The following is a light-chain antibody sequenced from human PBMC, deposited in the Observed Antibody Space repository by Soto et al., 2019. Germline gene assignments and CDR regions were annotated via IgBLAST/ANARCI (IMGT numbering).Light chain of an antibody. CDR1: QSVSSNY. J-gene: IGKJ1*01. V-gene: IGKV3-20*01. CDR3: HQYGSSPPEKT. Sequence: EIVLTQSPGTLSLSAGERATLSCRASQSVSSNYLAWYQQKPGQAPSLLIYGASRRATGIPDRFSGSGSGTDFTLTIIRLEPEAFAVYYCHQYGSSPPEKTFGHGTKVE. CDR2: GAS.